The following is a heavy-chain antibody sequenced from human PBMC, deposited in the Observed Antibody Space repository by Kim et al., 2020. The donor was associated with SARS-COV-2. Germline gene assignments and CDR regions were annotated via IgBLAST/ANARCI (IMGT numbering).Heavy chain of an antibody. Sequence: GGSLRLSCAASGFTFSDYYMSWIRQAPGKGLEWVSYISSSSSYTNYADSVKGRFTISRDNAKNSLYLQMNSLRAEDTAVYYCAREEFKADWNHGHFDYWGQGTLVTVSS. J-gene: IGHJ4*02. D-gene: IGHD1-1*01. V-gene: IGHV3-11*06. CDR1: GFTFSDYY. CDR3: AREEFKADWNHGHFDY. CDR2: ISSSSSYT.